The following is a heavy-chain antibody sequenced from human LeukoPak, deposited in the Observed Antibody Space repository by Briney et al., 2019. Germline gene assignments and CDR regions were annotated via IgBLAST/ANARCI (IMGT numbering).Heavy chain of an antibody. J-gene: IGHJ1*01. CDR2: ISGSGGST. V-gene: IGHV3-23*01. Sequence: GGSLRLSCAASGFTFSSYAMSWVRQAPGKGLEWVSAISGSGGSTYYADSVKGRFTISRDNSKNTLYLQMNSLRAEDTAVYYCAKDWGQVPASISGHWGQGTLVTVSS. CDR3: AKDWGQVPASISGH. D-gene: IGHD2-2*01. CDR1: GFTFSSYA.